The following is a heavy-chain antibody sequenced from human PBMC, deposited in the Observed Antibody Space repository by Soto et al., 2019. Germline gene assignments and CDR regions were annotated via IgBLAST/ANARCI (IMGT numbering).Heavy chain of an antibody. CDR2: IYYSGST. V-gene: IGHV4-30-4*01. CDR3: ARDNILGILYGGMDV. J-gene: IGHJ6*02. Sequence: SETLSLTCTVSGGSISSGDYYWSWIRQPPGRGLEWIGYIYYSGSTYYNPSLKSRVTISVDTSKNQFSLKLSSVTAADTAVYYCARDNILGILYGGMDVWGQGTTVTVSS. D-gene: IGHD3-3*01. CDR1: GGSISSGDYY.